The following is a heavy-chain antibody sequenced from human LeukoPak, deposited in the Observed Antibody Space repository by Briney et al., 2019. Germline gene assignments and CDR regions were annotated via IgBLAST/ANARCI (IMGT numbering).Heavy chain of an antibody. CDR3: ARGLPPYPLTISN. V-gene: IGHV4-34*01. J-gene: IGHJ4*02. D-gene: IGHD3-9*01. CDR2: INHSGST. Sequence: PSETLSLTCAVYGGSFSGYYWSWIRQPPGKGLEWMGEINHSGSTNYNPSFKSRVSISVEKSKNQFSLKLSSVAAADTAVYYCARGLPPYPLTISNWGQGTLVTVSS. CDR1: GGSFSGYY.